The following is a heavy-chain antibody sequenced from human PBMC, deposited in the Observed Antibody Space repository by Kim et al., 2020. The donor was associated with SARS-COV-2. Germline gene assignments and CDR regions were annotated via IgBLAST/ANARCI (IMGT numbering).Heavy chain of an antibody. V-gene: IGHV3-7*04. J-gene: IGHJ4*02. Sequence: GGSLRLSCEGSGFTFSSYWMNWVRQAPGKGLEWVANIKQDGSEKNYVDAVKGRFTISRDNDKNSLHLQMNSLRVEDTAFYYCVGGTGGIFDSWGQGTLVTVSS. CDR1: GFTFSSYW. CDR3: VGGTGGIFDS. CDR2: IKQDGSEK. D-gene: IGHD1-1*01.